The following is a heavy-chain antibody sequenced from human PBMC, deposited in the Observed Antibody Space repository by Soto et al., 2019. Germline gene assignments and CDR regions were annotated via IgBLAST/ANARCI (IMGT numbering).Heavy chain of an antibody. Sequence: SATLSLTCACSGCSLSKGEYYWGWNRPPPGKGLEWIGYMFYVGATYYNPSLKSRVTISVDTSKNQFSLKLSSVTAADTAVYHCARVVRFCSSPSRRGRNLFAPWGQGTLVTFSS. D-gene: IGHD2-2*01. CDR1: GCSLSKGEYY. CDR3: ARVVRFCSSPSRRGRNLFAP. V-gene: IGHV4-30-4*01. CDR2: MFYVGAT. J-gene: IGHJ5*02.